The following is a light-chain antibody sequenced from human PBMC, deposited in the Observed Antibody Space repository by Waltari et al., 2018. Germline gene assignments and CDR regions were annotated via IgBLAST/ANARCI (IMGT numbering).Light chain of an antibody. Sequence: QSALTQPASVSGSPGQSITISCTGTSSDVGGYKYVSWYQPHPGKAPKLMISEVSNRPSGVSNRFSGSKSGNTASLTISGLQAEDEADYYCSSYTSTNTYVIFGGGTKLSVL. CDR1: SSDVGGYKY. J-gene: IGLJ2*01. V-gene: IGLV2-14*01. CDR2: EVS. CDR3: SSYTSTNTYVI.